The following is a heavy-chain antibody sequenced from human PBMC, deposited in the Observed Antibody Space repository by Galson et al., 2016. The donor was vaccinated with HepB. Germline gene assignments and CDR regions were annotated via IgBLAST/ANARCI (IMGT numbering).Heavy chain of an antibody. CDR3: ARDYCSGGSCYNLDY. V-gene: IGHV3-30*03. D-gene: IGHD2-15*01. J-gene: IGHJ4*02. CDR1: GFTFNSSG. CDR2: ISFDGSYK. Sequence: SLRLSCAASGFTFNSSGMHWVRQAPGKGLEWVAVISFDGSYKYYADSVKGRFTISRDNAKNSLYLQMNSLRAEDTAVFYCARDYCSGGSCYNLDYWGQGTRVTVSS.